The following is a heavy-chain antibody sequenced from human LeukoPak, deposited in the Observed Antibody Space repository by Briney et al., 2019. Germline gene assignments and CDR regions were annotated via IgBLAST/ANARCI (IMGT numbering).Heavy chain of an antibody. CDR1: GFTFSSYS. CDR2: ISSSSSYI. CDR3: AGNYYGHYYFDY. J-gene: IGHJ4*02. Sequence: GGSLRLSCAASGFTFSSYSMNWVRQAPGKGLEWVSSISSSSSYIYYADSVKGRFTISRDNAKNSLYLQMNSLRAEDTAVYYCAGNYYGHYYFDYWGQGTLVTVSS. D-gene: IGHD3-10*01. V-gene: IGHV3-21*01.